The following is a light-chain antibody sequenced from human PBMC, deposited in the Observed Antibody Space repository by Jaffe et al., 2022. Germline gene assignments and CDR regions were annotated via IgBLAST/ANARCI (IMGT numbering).Light chain of an antibody. J-gene: IGKJ2*01. Sequence: DIVMTQSPDSLAVSLGERATIHCKSSQSILYNSNKNKNYLAWYQQRPGQPPRLLIYLASTRESGVPDRFSGSGSGSDFTLTISSLQAEDVAVYYCQQYYSSPYTFGQGTKLEVK. V-gene: IGKV4-1*01. CDR1: QSILYNSNKNKNY. CDR2: LAS. CDR3: QQYYSSPYT.